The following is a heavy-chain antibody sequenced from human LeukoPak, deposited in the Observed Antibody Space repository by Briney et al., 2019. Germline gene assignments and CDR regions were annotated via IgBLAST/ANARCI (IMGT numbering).Heavy chain of an antibody. CDR2: IKPDGSEN. Sequence: GGSLRLSCAASGFTFSRYWMSWVRQAPGKGLEWVANIKPDGSENYYVDSVKGRFTISRDNAKNSLYLQMNSLRAEDTALYYCAKDSSSWYDFDYWGQGTLVTVSS. V-gene: IGHV3-7*03. J-gene: IGHJ4*02. CDR3: AKDSSSWYDFDY. CDR1: GFTFSRYW. D-gene: IGHD6-13*01.